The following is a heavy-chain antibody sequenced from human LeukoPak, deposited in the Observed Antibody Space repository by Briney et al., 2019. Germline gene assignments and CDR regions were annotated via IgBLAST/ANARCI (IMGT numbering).Heavy chain of an antibody. D-gene: IGHD3-22*01. CDR2: IYYSGST. Sequence: PSETLSLTCAVYGGSFSSYYWGWIRQPPGKGLEWIGSIYYSGSTYYNPSLKSRVTISVDTSKNQFSLKLSSVTAADTAVYYCATGGITMIVVVIPLPFDIWGQGTMVTVSS. CDR1: GGSFSSYY. V-gene: IGHV4-39*07. J-gene: IGHJ3*02. CDR3: ATGGITMIVVVIPLPFDI.